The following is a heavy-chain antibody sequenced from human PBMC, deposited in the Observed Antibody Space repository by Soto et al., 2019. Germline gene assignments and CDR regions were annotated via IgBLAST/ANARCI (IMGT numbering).Heavy chain of an antibody. CDR1: GGSISSYY. D-gene: IGHD6-13*01. V-gene: IGHV4-59*01. J-gene: IGHJ4*02. CDR2: IYDSEGT. Sequence: SETLSLTCTVSGGSISSYYWSWIRQPPGKGLEWIGYIYDSEGTKYHPSLKSRVTISVDTSKNQFSLKLSSVTAADTAVYYCARAQYTSSWEYYFDYWGQGTLVTVSS. CDR3: ARAQYTSSWEYYFDY.